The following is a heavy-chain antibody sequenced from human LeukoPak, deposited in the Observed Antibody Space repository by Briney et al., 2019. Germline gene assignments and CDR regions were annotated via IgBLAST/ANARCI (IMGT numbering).Heavy chain of an antibody. CDR2: INPNSGGT. CDR1: VYTFTGYY. D-gene: IGHD5-18*01. Sequence: ASVKVSCKASVYTFTGYYMHWVRQAPGQGLEWMGWINPNSGGTNYAQKFQGRVTMTRDTSISTAYMELSRLRSDDTAVYYCARDAAGVIQLWLYLANDYYYGMDVWGQGTTVTVSS. V-gene: IGHV1-2*02. J-gene: IGHJ6*02. CDR3: ARDAAGVIQLWLYLANDYYYGMDV.